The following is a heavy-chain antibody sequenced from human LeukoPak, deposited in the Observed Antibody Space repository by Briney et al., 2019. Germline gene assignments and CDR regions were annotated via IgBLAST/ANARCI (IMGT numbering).Heavy chain of an antibody. CDR3: ARGGRKYYYDSSGYSLFDY. D-gene: IGHD3-22*01. V-gene: IGHV6-1*01. Sequence: SQTLSLTCAISGDSVSSNSAAWNWIRQSPSRGLEWLGRTYYRSKWYNDYAVSVKSRITINPDTSKNQFSLQLNSVTPEDTAAYYCARGGRKYYYDSSGYSLFDYWGQGTLVTVSS. CDR2: TYYRSKWYN. CDR1: GDSVSSNSAA. J-gene: IGHJ4*02.